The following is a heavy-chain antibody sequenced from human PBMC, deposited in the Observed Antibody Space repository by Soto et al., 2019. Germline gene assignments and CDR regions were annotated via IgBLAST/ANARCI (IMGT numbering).Heavy chain of an antibody. CDR2: INPNSGGT. V-gene: IGHV1-2*02. CDR3: AKGFYYIYYYYGMDV. Sequence: ASVKVSCRASGYTFTGYYMHWLRQAPGQGLEWMGWINPNSGGTNYAQKFQGRVTMTRDTSISTAYMELSRLRSDDTAVYYCAKGFYYIYYYYGMDVWGQGTTVTVSS. CDR1: GYTFTGYY. J-gene: IGHJ6*02. D-gene: IGHD3-22*01.